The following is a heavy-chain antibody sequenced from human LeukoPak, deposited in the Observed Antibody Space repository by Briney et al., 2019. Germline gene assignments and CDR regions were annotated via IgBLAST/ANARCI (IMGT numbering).Heavy chain of an antibody. CDR3: ARNELISSNYYYYGMDV. Sequence: SQTLSLTCTVSGGSISSGDYYWSWIRQPPGKGLEWIGYINYSGNAYYNPSLKSRVTISVDTSKNQFSLKLSSVTAADTAVYYCARNELISSNYYYYGMDVWGQGTTVTVSS. J-gene: IGHJ6*02. CDR2: INYSGNA. CDR1: GGSISSGDYY. V-gene: IGHV4-30-4*01.